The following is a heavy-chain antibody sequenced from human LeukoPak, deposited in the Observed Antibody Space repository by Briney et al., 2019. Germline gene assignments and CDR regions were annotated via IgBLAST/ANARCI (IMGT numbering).Heavy chain of an antibody. CDR1: GFTFSSYG. Sequence: GGSLRLSCAASGFTFSSYGMHWVRQAPGKGLEWVAFIRYDGSSKYYADSVKGRFTISRDNSKNTLYLQMNSLRAEDTAVYYCAKVRTTGTTHPGSDFDYWGQGTLVTVSS. CDR3: AKVRTTGTTHPGSDFDY. V-gene: IGHV3-30*02. D-gene: IGHD1-1*01. J-gene: IGHJ4*02. CDR2: IRYDGSSK.